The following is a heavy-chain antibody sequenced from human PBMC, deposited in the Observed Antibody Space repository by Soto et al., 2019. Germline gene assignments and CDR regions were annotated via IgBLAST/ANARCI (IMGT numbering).Heavy chain of an antibody. CDR2: VYFSGST. CDR3: TRDLELGDSGCGQRNV. D-gene: IGHD1-7*01. V-gene: IGHV4-59*01. J-gene: IGHJ3*01. Sequence: PSEALSLTCSSSGGTISSYYWSWIRQTPGKGLEWIGYVYFSGSTNYNPSLNSRVLISIDTSRHHFSLKLNSVTAADAAVYYCTRDLELGDSGCGQRNVWGQGKTVTVSS. CDR1: GGTISSYY.